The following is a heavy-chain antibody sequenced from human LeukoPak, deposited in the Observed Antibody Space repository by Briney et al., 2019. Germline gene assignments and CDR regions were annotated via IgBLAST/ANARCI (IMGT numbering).Heavy chain of an antibody. Sequence: SETLSLTCAVSGGSIRTTGHFWGWIRQPPGKGLEWIGSIRYSGTTYCNPALKSRVSISVDTSKNQFSLKLSSVTAADTAVYYCARAFRSWYFDLWGRGTLVTVSS. CDR1: GGSIRTTGHF. CDR3: ARAFRSWYFDL. CDR2: IRYSGTT. V-gene: IGHV4-39*07. D-gene: IGHD3-16*01. J-gene: IGHJ2*01.